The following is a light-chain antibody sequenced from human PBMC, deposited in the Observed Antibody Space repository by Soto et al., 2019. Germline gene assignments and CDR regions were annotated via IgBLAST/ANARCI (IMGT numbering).Light chain of an antibody. CDR1: SSDVGGYNY. J-gene: IGLJ2*01. CDR2: EVS. V-gene: IGLV2-8*01. Sequence: QSALTQPPSASGSPGQSVTISCTGTSSDVGGYNYVSWYQQHPGKAPKLMIYEVSKRPSGVPDRFSGSKSGNTASLTVSGIQAEDEADYYCSSYAGSNPLFGGGTKLTVL. CDR3: SSYAGSNPL.